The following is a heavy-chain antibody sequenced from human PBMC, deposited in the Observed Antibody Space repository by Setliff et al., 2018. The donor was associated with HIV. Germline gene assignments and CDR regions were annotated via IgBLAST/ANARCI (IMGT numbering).Heavy chain of an antibody. D-gene: IGHD1-26*01. V-gene: IGHV4-61*02. CDR3: ASLVGVVYNWFDP. Sequence: PSETLSLTCTVSGVSISSASYYWSWIRQPAGKGLEWIGRIYTSGSTYYNPSLKSRVTISVDTSKNQFSLKLSSVTAADTAVYYCASLVGVVYNWFDPWGQGTLVTVSS. J-gene: IGHJ5*02. CDR2: IYTSGST. CDR1: GVSISSASYY.